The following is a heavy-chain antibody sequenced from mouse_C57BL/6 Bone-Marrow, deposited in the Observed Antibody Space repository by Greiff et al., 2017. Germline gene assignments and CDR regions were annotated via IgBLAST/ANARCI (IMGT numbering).Heavy chain of an antibody. V-gene: IGHV1-85*01. Sequence: QVQLQQSGPELVKPGASVKLSCKASGYTFTSYDINWVKQRPGQGREWIGWIYPRDGSTKYTEKFKGEATLTVDTSSSTAYMELHSLTSEDSAVYCCARVEFDSSSGDWYFDVWGTGTTVTVSS. J-gene: IGHJ1*03. CDR1: GYTFTSYD. CDR3: ARVEFDSSSGDWYFDV. D-gene: IGHD1-1*01. CDR2: IYPRDGST.